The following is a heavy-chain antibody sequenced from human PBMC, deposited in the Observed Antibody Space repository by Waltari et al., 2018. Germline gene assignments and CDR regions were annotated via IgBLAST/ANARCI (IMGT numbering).Heavy chain of an antibody. CDR3: ASYMTTDPLRAFDI. J-gene: IGHJ3*02. D-gene: IGHD4-17*01. V-gene: IGHV3-74*01. Sequence: EVQLVESGGGLVQTGGSLRLSCAASGLTFSRYWMHWVRQAPGKGLMWVSRINRYGSSTRYAESVKGRFTISRDNAKTTLYLQRNSLRADDTAVYYCASYMTTDPLRAFDIWGQGTMVTVSS. CDR2: INRYGSST. CDR1: GLTFSRYW.